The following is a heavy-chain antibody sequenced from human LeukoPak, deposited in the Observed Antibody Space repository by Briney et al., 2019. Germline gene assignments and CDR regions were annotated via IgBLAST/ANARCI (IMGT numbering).Heavy chain of an antibody. CDR3: ARVKSTEQQENWFDP. CDR2: IIPIFGTA. V-gene: IGHV1-69*01. Sequence: SVKVSCKASGGTFSSYAISWVRQAPGQGLEWMGGIIPIFGTANYAQKFQGRVTITADESTSTAYMELSSLRSEDTAVYYCARVKSTEQQENWFDPWGQGTLVTVSS. CDR1: GGTFSSYA. D-gene: IGHD6-13*01. J-gene: IGHJ5*02.